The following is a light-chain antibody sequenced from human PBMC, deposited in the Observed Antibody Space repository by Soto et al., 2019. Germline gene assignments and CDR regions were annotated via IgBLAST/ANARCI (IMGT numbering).Light chain of an antibody. CDR3: QHTTDFT. Sequence: DIQMIQSPSTLAASVGDTVTMTCRSSSKWLAWYQKKPGKAPKLLIYDVSNLERGVPPRFSGSTSGAESTLTITGLQPDDLGTYYCQHTTDFTFGQGTKVEIK. CDR1: SSSKW. J-gene: IGKJ2*01. V-gene: IGKV1-5*01. CDR2: DVS.